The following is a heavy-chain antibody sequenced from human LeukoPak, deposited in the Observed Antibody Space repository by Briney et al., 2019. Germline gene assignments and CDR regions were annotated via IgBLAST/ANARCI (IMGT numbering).Heavy chain of an antibody. D-gene: IGHD3-22*01. CDR3: AKGSSSSVYYWTGIDY. V-gene: IGHV3-21*01. CDR2: ISSNSYI. J-gene: IGHJ4*02. CDR1: GFTFSNCA. Sequence: PGGSLRLSCVASGFTFSNCAMTWVRQAPGKGLEWVSGISSNSYIHYADSVKGRFTVSRDNAENSLYLQMNSLIAEDTAVYYCAKGSSSSVYYWTGIDYWGQGTLVTVSS.